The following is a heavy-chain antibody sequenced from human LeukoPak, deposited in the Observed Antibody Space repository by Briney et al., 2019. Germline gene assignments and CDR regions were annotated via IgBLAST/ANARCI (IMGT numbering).Heavy chain of an antibody. V-gene: IGHV3-30*02. CDR2: KRYDGSNK. CDR1: GFTFSSYG. CDR3: AKMFGIAAAGTGHAFDI. D-gene: IGHD6-13*01. Sequence: GGSLRLSCAASGFTFSSYGMHWVRQAPGKGLEWVAFKRYDGSNKYYADSVKGRFTISRDNSKNTLYLQMNSLRAEDTAVYYCAKMFGIAAAGTGHAFDIWGRGTMVTVSS. J-gene: IGHJ3*02.